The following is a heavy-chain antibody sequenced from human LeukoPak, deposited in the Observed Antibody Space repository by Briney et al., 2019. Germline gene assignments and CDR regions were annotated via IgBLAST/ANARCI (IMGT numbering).Heavy chain of an antibody. Sequence: PAGSLRLSCAASGFTFSSYSLNWVRQAPGKGLEWVSSTSSSSSYIYYADSVKGRFTISRDNAKNSLYLQMNSPRAEDTAVYYCARESQGYCSSTSCYALGAFDIWGQGTMVTVSS. CDR1: GFTFSSYS. D-gene: IGHD2-2*01. J-gene: IGHJ3*02. CDR3: ARESQGYCSSTSCYALGAFDI. CDR2: TSSSSSYI. V-gene: IGHV3-21*01.